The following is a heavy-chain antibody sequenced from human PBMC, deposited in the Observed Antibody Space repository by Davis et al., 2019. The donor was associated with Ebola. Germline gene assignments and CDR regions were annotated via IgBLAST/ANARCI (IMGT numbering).Heavy chain of an antibody. CDR3: ASNSNQIYYYYGMDV. V-gene: IGHV5-51*01. J-gene: IGHJ6*02. CDR2: IYPGDSDT. D-gene: IGHD4-11*01. CDR1: GYSFTSYW. Sequence: PGGSLRLSCKGSGYSFTSYWISWVRQMPGKGLEWMGIIYPGDSDTRYSPSFQGQVTISADKSISTAYLQWSSLKASDTAMYYCASNSNQIYYYYGMDVWGQGTTVTVSS.